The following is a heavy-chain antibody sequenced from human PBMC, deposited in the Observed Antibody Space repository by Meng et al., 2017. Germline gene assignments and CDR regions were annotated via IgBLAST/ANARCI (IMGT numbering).Heavy chain of an antibody. CDR1: GGSVSSGSYY. CDR2: IYYSGST. D-gene: IGHD5-24*01. J-gene: IGHJ3*02. V-gene: IGHV4-61*01. CDR3: AREMAAPVGAFDI. Sequence: SETLFLTCTVSGGSVSSGSYYWSWIRQPPGKGLEWIGYIYYSGSTNYNPSLKSRVTISVDTSKNQFSLKLSSVTAADTAVYYCAREMAAPVGAFDIWGQGTMVTVSS.